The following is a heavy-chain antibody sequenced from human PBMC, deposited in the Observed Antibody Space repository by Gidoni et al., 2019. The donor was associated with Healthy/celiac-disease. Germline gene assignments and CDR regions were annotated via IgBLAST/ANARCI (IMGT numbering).Heavy chain of an antibody. J-gene: IGHJ4*02. Sequence: EVQLLESGGGLVQHGRSLRLSCAASGFTFSSYAMSWVRLAPDSVKGRFTISRDNSKNTLYLQMNSLRAEDTAVYYCAKHPYGSVSFPFDYWGQGTLVTVSS. V-gene: IGHV3-23*01. CDR1: GFTFSSYA. D-gene: IGHD3-10*01. CDR3: AKHPYGSVSFPFDY.